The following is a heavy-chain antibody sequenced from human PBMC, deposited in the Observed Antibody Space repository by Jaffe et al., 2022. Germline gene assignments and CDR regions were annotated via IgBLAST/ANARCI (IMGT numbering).Heavy chain of an antibody. J-gene: IGHJ3*02. V-gene: IGHV2-5*02. CDR2: IYWDDND. Sequence: QITLKESGPTLVKPTQTLTLTCTFSGFSLSTSGVGVGWIRQPPGKALEWLALIYWDDNDRYSPSLKNRLTITKDTSKNQVVLTMTNMDPVDTATYYCAHIDITTTGKGALDIWGQGTMVTVSS. D-gene: IGHD1-1*01. CDR1: GFSLSTSGVG. CDR3: AHIDITTTGKGALDI.